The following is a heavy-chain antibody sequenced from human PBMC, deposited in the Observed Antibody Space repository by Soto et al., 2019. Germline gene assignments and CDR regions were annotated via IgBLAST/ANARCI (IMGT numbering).Heavy chain of an antibody. Sequence: GESLKISCKASGYSFTNYWIGWVRQMPGKGLEWMGTIYPGDSDTRYSPSFQGQVTFSVDKSINTAYLHWTSLKASDTAIYYCALQHPLDSSAWYNWGQGTLVTVS. J-gene: IGHJ4*02. CDR2: IYPGDSDT. V-gene: IGHV5-51*01. CDR1: GYSFTNYW. CDR3: ALQHPLDSSAWYN. D-gene: IGHD6-19*01.